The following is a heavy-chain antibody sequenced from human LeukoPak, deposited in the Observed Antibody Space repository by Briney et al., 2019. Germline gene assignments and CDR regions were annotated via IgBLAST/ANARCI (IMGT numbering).Heavy chain of an antibody. CDR2: ISAYSGNT. J-gene: IGHJ3*02. CDR1: GYTFSTYG. CDR3: ARDPISCTGGSCYSGAFDM. V-gene: IGHV1-18*01. Sequence: ASVKVSCKASGYTFSTYGISWVRQAPGQGLEWMGWISAYSGNTNYVERLQGRVTMTTDTSTSTAYMELRSLRSDDTAVYYCARDPISCTGGSCYSGAFDMWGQGTMVTVSS. D-gene: IGHD2-15*01.